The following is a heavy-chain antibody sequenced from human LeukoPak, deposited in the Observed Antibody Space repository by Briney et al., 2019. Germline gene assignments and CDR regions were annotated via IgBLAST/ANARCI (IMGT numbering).Heavy chain of an antibody. CDR3: ASRNTYYDFWSGYYFDY. Sequence: GGSLRLSCAASGFTFSSYGMPWVRQAPGKGLEWVAVICYDGSNKYYADSVKGRFTISRDNSKNTLYMQMNSLRAEDTAVYYCASRNTYYDFWSGYYFDYWGQGTLVTVSS. V-gene: IGHV3-33*01. CDR2: ICYDGSNK. CDR1: GFTFSSYG. D-gene: IGHD3-3*01. J-gene: IGHJ4*02.